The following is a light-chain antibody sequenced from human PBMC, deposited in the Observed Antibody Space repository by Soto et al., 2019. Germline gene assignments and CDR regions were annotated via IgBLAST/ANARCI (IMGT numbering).Light chain of an antibody. J-gene: IGKJ1*01. CDR2: KAS. V-gene: IGKV1-5*03. Sequence: DIPLTQSHSSLSACLVEGLTIXPRASQSISSWLAWYQQKPGKAPNLLIYKASHLENGVPSRFSGSGSGTEFTLTISSLQPGDFATYYCQHYNTYPWTFGQGTKVDIK. CDR1: QSISSW. CDR3: QHYNTYPWT.